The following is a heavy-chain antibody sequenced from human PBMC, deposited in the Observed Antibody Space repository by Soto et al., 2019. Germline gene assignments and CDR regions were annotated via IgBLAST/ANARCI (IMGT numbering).Heavy chain of an antibody. J-gene: IGHJ4*02. CDR3: ARGEAWGSYHIDSYYFDY. V-gene: IGHV3-21*01. CDR1: GFTFSSYS. D-gene: IGHD3-16*02. Sequence: GGSLRLSCAASGFTFSSYSMNWVRQAPGKGLEWVSSISSSSSYIYYADSVKGRFTISRDNAKNSLYLQMNSLRAEDTAVYYCARGEAWGSYHIDSYYFDYWGQGTLVTV. CDR2: ISSSSSYI.